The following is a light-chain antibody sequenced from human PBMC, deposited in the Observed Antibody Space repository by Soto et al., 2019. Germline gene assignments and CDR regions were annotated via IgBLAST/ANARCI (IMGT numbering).Light chain of an antibody. CDR2: KVS. V-gene: IGKV2-30*02. CDR1: QSLVHSDGIAY. Sequence: DIVFTQSPLSLSVTPGESASISCSSNQSLVHSDGIAYFSWFQQRPGRSPRRLIYKVSNRDSGVPARFSGSGSGTDFALKISRVEAEDVGVYYCMQGTHWPITFGQGTRLEIK. CDR3: MQGTHWPIT. J-gene: IGKJ5*01.